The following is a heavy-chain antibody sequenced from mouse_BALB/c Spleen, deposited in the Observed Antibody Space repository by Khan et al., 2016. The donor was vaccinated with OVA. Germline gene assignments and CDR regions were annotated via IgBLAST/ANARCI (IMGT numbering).Heavy chain of an antibody. CDR1: GYTFTSYW. CDR3: TRNGCGNYESSDY. CDR2: IYPGNSDI. D-gene: IGHD2-1*01. Sequence: VRLQQSGTVLARPGASVKMSCKASGYTFTSYWMHWVKQRPGQGLEWIGAIYPGNSDINYNQKFKGKAKLTAVTSTSTAYMEINSLTNDDAAVYYCTRNGCGNYESSDYWGQGTTLTVSS. V-gene: IGHV1-5*01. J-gene: IGHJ2*01.